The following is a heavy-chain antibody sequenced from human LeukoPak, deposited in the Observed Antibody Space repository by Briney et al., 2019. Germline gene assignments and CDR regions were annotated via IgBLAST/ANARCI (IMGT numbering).Heavy chain of an antibody. Sequence: PGRSLRLSCAASGLTFSSYAKHWVRQPPGKGLEWVGVISYYGSNKYYADSVKGRFTISRDNSKNTLYVQMNSLSAEATAVYYCAREGYAPPLGDAFDIWGQGTMVTVSS. CDR2: ISYYGSNK. V-gene: IGHV3-30-3*01. J-gene: IGHJ3*02. CDR1: GLTFSSYA. CDR3: AREGYAPPLGDAFDI. D-gene: IGHD2-15*01.